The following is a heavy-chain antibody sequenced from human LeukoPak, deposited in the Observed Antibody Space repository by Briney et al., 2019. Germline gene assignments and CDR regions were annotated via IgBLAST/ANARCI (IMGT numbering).Heavy chain of an antibody. V-gene: IGHV4-38-2*02. D-gene: IGHD1-26*01. CDR2: ISHSGST. CDR1: GYSISSGYY. Sequence: SETLSLTCTVSGYSISSGYYWGWIRQPPGKGLEWIATISHSGSTYYNPSLKSQVTISVDTSKNQFSLKLNSVTAADTAVYYCARLRSPGDFDYWGQGTLVTVSS. J-gene: IGHJ4*02. CDR3: ARLRSPGDFDY.